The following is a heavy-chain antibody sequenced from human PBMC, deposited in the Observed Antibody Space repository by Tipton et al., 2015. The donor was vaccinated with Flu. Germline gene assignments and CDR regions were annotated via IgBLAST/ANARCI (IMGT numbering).Heavy chain of an antibody. J-gene: IGHJ4*02. CDR3: AKVIPELVAGLDY. V-gene: IGHV3-23*01. CDR1: GFTFSIYA. D-gene: IGHD6-19*01. Sequence: SLRLSCAASGFTFSIYAMSWVRQAPGKGLEWVSSISGGGGKTYFADSVKGRFTTSRDNFKNTLFLQMNSLRAEDTALYYCAKVIPELVAGLDYWGQGTLVTVSS. CDR2: ISGGGGKT.